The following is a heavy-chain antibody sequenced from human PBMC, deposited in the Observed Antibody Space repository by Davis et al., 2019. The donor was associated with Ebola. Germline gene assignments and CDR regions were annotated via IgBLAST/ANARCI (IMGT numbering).Heavy chain of an antibody. D-gene: IGHD3-10*01. CDR1: GFTFSSYA. V-gene: IGHV3-23*01. CDR3: ARDITLRGPFDP. Sequence: GESLKISCAASGFTFSSYAMSWVRQAPGKGLEWVSAIRGSGGSTYYADSVKGRFTISRDNSKNTLYLQMDSLRAEDTAVYYCARDITLRGPFDPWGQGTLVTVSS. CDR2: IRGSGGST. J-gene: IGHJ5*02.